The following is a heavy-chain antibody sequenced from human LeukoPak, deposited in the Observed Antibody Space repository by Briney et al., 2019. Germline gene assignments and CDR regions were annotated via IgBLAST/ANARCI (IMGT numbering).Heavy chain of an antibody. J-gene: IGHJ6*02. D-gene: IGHD2/OR15-2a*01. CDR3: ARDSMLDSYYYGMAV. CDR1: GFTFSSYA. Sequence: GGSLRLSCAASGFTFSSYAMSWVRQAPGKGLEWVSAISGSGGSTYYADSVKGRFTISRDNSKNTLYLQMNSLRVEDTAIYYCARDSMLDSYYYGMAVWGQGTTVTVSS. V-gene: IGHV3-23*01. CDR2: ISGSGGST.